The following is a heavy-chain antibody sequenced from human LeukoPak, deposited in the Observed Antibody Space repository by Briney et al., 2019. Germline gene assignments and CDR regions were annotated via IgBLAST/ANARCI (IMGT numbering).Heavy chain of an antibody. Sequence: GASVKVSCKASGGTFSSYAISWVRQAPGQGLEWMGGIIPIFGTANYAQKFQGRVTITADESTSTAYMELSNLRSEDTAVYYCARSSCSGGSCYIYYYYYGMDVWGQGTTVTVSS. D-gene: IGHD2-15*01. CDR2: IIPIFGTA. CDR3: ARSSCSGGSCYIYYYYYGMDV. V-gene: IGHV1-69*13. CDR1: GGTFSSYA. J-gene: IGHJ6*02.